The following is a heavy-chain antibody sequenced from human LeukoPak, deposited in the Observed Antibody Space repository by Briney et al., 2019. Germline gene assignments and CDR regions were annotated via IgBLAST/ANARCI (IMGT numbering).Heavy chain of an antibody. D-gene: IGHD2-21*01. Sequence: PGRSLRLSCAASGFTFSSYGMHWVRQAPGKGLEWVAVIWYDGSNIYYADSVKGRFTISRDNSRNTLYLQMNSLRAEDTAVYYCVRELPPVVQYYFDHWGPGTLVTVSS. CDR3: VRELPPVVQYYFDH. V-gene: IGHV3-33*01. CDR1: GFTFSSYG. CDR2: IWYDGSNI. J-gene: IGHJ4*02.